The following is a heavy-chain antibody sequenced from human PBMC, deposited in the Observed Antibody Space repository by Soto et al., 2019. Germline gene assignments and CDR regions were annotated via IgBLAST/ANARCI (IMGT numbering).Heavy chain of an antibody. CDR3: ARHIPPGYSSSWYKFKSVYYYYMDV. D-gene: IGHD6-13*01. CDR1: GGSISSSSYY. V-gene: IGHV4-39*01. J-gene: IGHJ6*03. Sequence: SETLSLTCTVSGGSISSSSYYWGWIRQPPGKGLEWIGSIYYSGSTYYNPSLKCRVTISVDTSKNQFSLKLSSVTAADTAVYYCARHIPPGYSSSWYKFKSVYYYYMDVWGKGTTVTVSS. CDR2: IYYSGST.